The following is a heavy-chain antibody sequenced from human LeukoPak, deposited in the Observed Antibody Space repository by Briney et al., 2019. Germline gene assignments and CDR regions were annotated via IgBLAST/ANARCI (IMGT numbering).Heavy chain of an antibody. Sequence: ASVKVSCKAFGYTFTGYYMHWVRQAPGQGLEWMGIINPSGGSTSYAQKFQGRVTMTRDTSTSTVYMELSSLRSEDTAVYYCARERITPYYFDYWGQGTLVTVSS. CDR1: GYTFTGYY. D-gene: IGHD2-15*01. V-gene: IGHV1-46*01. CDR2: INPSGGST. CDR3: ARERITPYYFDY. J-gene: IGHJ4*02.